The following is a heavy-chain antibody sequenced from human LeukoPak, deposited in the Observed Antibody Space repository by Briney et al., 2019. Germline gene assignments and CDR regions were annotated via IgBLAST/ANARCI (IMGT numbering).Heavy chain of an antibody. CDR3: AKEGARVGDTGAFDI. CDR2: INPSNGGT. V-gene: IGHV1-2*02. J-gene: IGHJ3*02. CDR1: GYTFTDYF. Sequence: ASVKVSCKASGYTFTDYFIHWVRQAPGQGPEWMGWINPSNGGTSYAQKFQGRVTMTRDTSIDTAYLEVSRLRSDDTAVYYCAKEGARVGDTGAFDIWGQGTMVTVSS. D-gene: IGHD1-26*01.